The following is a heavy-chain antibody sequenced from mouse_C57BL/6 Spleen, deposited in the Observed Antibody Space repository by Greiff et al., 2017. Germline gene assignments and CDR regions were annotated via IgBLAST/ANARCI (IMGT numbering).Heavy chain of an antibody. V-gene: IGHV5-6*02. Sequence: EVMLVESGGDLVKPGGSLKLSCAASGFTFSSYGMSWVRQTPDKRLEWVATISSGGSYTYYPDSVKGRFTISRDNAKNTLYLQMSSLKSEDTAMYYCARYGSGTLYAMDYWGQGTSVTVSS. CDR1: GFTFSSYG. CDR2: ISSGGSYT. J-gene: IGHJ4*01. CDR3: ARYGSGTLYAMDY. D-gene: IGHD2-10*02.